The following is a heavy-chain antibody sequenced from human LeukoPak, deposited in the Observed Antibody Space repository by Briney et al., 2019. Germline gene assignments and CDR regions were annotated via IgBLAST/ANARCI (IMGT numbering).Heavy chain of an antibody. J-gene: IGHJ4*02. CDR3: AYSGYSCGFDY. V-gene: IGHV1-69*04. Sequence: SVKVSCKASGGTFSSYAISWVRQAPGQGLEWMGRIIPILGIANYAQKFQGRVTITADKSTSTAYMELSSLRSEDTAVYYCAYSGYSCGFDYWGQGTLVTVSS. CDR1: GGTFSSYA. D-gene: IGHD5-18*01. CDR2: IIPILGIA.